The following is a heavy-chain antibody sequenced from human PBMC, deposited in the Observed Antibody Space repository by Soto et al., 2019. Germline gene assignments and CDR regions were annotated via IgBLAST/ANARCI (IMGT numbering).Heavy chain of an antibody. D-gene: IGHD6-13*01. CDR3: AAGEASSRNLAPYYHDH. CDR2: IHYSGTT. CDR1: GGSMRNYF. J-gene: IGHJ4*02. V-gene: IGHV4-59*01. Sequence: SETLSLTCTVSGGSMRNYFWTWIRQPPGKGLEWIGYIHYSGTTSFFPSYNPSLRSRVAISEDTSKNQFSLKLLSVTTADTAVYFCAAGEASSRNLAPYYHDHWGQGTLVTVSS.